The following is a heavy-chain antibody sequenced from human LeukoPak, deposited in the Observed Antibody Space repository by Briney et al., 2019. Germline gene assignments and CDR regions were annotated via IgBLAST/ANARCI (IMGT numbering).Heavy chain of an antibody. V-gene: IGHV4-59*04. CDR3: ASHTSGYFDY. CDR2: IYYSGTS. D-gene: IGHD2/OR15-2a*01. J-gene: IGHJ4*02. CDR1: GGSFSSYY. Sequence: PSETLSLTCTVSGGSFSSYYWSWIRQPPGRGLEWIGNIYYSGTSYYNPSLKSRVTISVDTSKNQFSLKLSSVPAADTAVYYCASHTSGYFDYWGQGTLVTVSS.